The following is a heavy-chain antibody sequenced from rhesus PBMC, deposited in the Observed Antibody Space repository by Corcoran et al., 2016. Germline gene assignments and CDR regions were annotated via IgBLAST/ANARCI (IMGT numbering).Heavy chain of an antibody. Sequence: QVQLQESGPGLVKPSETLSLTCAVSGASIIRSNWWRWIRQPPGKGLEWIGNIGGSSGSTYYNPSLKSRVTISKDTSKNQFSLKLSSVTAADTAVYYCARRWGDYYDEVFDYWGQGVLVTVSA. D-gene: IGHD3-34*01. J-gene: IGHJ4*01. V-gene: IGHV4-65*02. CDR1: GASIIRSNW. CDR2: IGGSSGST. CDR3: ARRWGDYYDEVFDY.